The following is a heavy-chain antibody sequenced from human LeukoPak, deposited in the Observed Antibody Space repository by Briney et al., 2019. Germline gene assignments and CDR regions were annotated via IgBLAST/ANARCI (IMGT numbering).Heavy chain of an antibody. D-gene: IGHD3-10*01. J-gene: IGHJ4*02. V-gene: IGHV1-18*01. CDR1: GYTFTNYG. CDR2: INAYSGKT. CDR3: LRVPELPEY. Sequence: ASVKVSCKASGYTFTNYGINWVRQAPGQGLEWMGWINAYSGKTNYSQKFQDRITMTTDTSTSTAYMELRSLRHDDTAVYYCLRVPELPEYWGQGTLVTVSS.